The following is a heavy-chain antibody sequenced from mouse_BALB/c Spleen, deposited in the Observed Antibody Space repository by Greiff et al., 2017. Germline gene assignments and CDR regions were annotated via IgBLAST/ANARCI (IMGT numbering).Heavy chain of an antibody. J-gene: IGHJ1*01. CDR2: ISDGGSYT. V-gene: IGHV5-4*02. CDR3: ATPYDGYSGGYFDV. CDR1: GFTFSDYY. Sequence: EVHLVESGGGLVKPGGSLKLSCAASGFTFSDYYMYWVRQTPEKRLEWVATISDGGSYTYYPDSVKGRFTISRDNAKNNLYLQMSSLKSEDTAMYYCATPYDGYSGGYFDVWGAGTTVTVSS. D-gene: IGHD2-3*01.